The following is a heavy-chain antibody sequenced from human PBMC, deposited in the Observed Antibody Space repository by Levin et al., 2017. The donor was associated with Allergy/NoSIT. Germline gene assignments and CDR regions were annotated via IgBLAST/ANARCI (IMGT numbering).Heavy chain of an antibody. CDR1: GGTFSNYT. CDR3: ARDLRMAGATGTFDI. J-gene: IGHJ3*02. V-gene: IGHV1-69*04. D-gene: IGHD1-26*01. Sequence: ASVKVSCRPSGGTFSNYTISWVRQAPGQGLEWMGRIIPILGIANYAQNFQDRVTITADKSTSTAYMELSSLSSEDTAVYYCARDLRMAGATGTFDIWGQGTMVTVSS. CDR2: IIPILGIA.